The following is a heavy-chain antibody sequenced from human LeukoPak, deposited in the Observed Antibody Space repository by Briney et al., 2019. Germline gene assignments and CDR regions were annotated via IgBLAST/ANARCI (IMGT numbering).Heavy chain of an antibody. V-gene: IGHV4-30-2*01. CDR3: ARVLREVVTASYYFDY. CDR2: IYHSGST. J-gene: IGHJ4*02. D-gene: IGHD2-21*02. Sequence: SQTLSLTCAVSGGSISSGGYSWSWIRQPPGKGLEWIGYIYHSGSTYYNPSLKSRVTISVDRSKNQFSLKLSSVTAADTAVYYCARVLREVVTASYYFDYWGQGTLVTVS. CDR1: GGSISSGGYS.